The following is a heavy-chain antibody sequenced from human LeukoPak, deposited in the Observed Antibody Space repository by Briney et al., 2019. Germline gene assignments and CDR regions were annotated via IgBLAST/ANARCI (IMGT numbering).Heavy chain of an antibody. CDR3: AKGDYDSSGYYWGDY. Sequence: PGGSLRLSCAASGFTFSSYSMNWVRQAPGKGLEWVSSISSSSSYIYYADSVKGRFTISRDNAKNSLYLQMNSLRAEDTAVYYCAKGDYDSSGYYWGDYWGQGTLVTVSS. D-gene: IGHD3-22*01. J-gene: IGHJ4*02. CDR1: GFTFSSYS. CDR2: ISSSSSYI. V-gene: IGHV3-21*01.